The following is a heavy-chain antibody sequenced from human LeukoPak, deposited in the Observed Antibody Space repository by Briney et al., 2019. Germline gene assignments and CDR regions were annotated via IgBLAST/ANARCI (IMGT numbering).Heavy chain of an antibody. V-gene: IGHV3-21*01. Sequence: GGSLRLSCAASGFTFSSYSMNWVRQAPGKGLEWVSSISSSSSYIYYADSVKGRFTISRDNAKNSLYLQMNSLRADDTAVYYCARVGIVGNWFDPWGQGTLVTVSS. D-gene: IGHD1-26*01. CDR1: GFTFSSYS. J-gene: IGHJ5*02. CDR3: ARVGIVGNWFDP. CDR2: ISSSSSYI.